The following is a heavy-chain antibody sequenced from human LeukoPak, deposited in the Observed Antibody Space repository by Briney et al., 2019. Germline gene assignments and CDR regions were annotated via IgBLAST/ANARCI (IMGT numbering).Heavy chain of an antibody. D-gene: IGHD3-22*01. V-gene: IGHV3-21*01. CDR3: AREMYYYDSSGYPRGFDY. J-gene: IGHJ4*02. CDR2: ISSSSSYI. CDR1: GFTFSSYS. Sequence: GGSLRLSCAASGFTFSSYSMNWVRQAPGKGLEWVSSISSSSSYIYYADSVKGRFTISRDNAKNSLYLQMNSLRAEDTAVYYCAREMYYYDSSGYPRGFDYWGQGTLVTVSP.